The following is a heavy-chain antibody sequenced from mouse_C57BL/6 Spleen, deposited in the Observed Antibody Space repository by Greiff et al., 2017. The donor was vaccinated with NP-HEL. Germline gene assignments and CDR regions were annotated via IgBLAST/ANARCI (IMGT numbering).Heavy chain of an antibody. CDR3: TRKSNYVGYYAMDY. CDR1: GFTFSDAW. Sequence: EVQVVESGGGLVQPGGSMKLSCAASGFTFSDAWMDWVRQSPEKGLEWVAEIRNKANNHATYYAESVKGRFTISRDDSKSSVYLQMNSLRAEDTGIYYCTRKSNYVGYYAMDYWGQGTSVTVSS. CDR2: IRNKANNHAT. V-gene: IGHV6-6*01. D-gene: IGHD2-5*01. J-gene: IGHJ4*01.